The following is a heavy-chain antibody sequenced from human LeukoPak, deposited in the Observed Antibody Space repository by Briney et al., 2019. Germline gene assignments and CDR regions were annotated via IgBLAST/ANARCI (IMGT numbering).Heavy chain of an antibody. CDR1: SFTFSTYV. CDR3: AKDIAVTYYFDY. Sequence: GGSLRLSCAASSFTFSTYVMHWVRQAPGKGLEWVSSISGSGGSTSYADSVKGRFTISRDNSKNTVYLQMNSRRAEDTAVYYCAKDIAVTYYFDYWGQGTLVTVSS. V-gene: IGHV3-23*01. D-gene: IGHD2-21*01. CDR2: ISGSGGST. J-gene: IGHJ4*02.